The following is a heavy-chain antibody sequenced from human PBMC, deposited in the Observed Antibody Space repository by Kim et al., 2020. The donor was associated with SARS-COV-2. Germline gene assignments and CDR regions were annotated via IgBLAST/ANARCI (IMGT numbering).Heavy chain of an antibody. Sequence: LKSRVSISVETSKNQFSLKLSSVTAADTAVYYCARQLEQLVLYYYYYMDVWGKGTTVTVSS. J-gene: IGHJ6*03. D-gene: IGHD6-13*01. V-gene: IGHV4-39*01. CDR3: ARQLEQLVLYYYYYMDV.